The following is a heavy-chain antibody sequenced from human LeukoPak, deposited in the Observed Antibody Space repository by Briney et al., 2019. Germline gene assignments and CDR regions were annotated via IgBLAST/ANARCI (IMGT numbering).Heavy chain of an antibody. CDR3: AREGVGGSGMLNWFDP. J-gene: IGHJ5*02. D-gene: IGHD3-10*01. Sequence: SGTLSPTCAVSGGSISSSNWWSWVRQPPGKGLEWIGEIYHSGSTNYNPSLKSRVTISVDKSKNQFSLKLSSVTAADTAVYYCAREGVGGSGMLNWFDPWGQGTLVTVSS. CDR2: IYHSGST. V-gene: IGHV4-4*02. CDR1: GGSISSSNW.